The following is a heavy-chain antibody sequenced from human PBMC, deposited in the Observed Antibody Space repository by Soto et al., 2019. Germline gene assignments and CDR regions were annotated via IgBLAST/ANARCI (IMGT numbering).Heavy chain of an antibody. CDR3: ARTDRDFYGLDV. V-gene: IGHV3-13*05. J-gene: IGHJ6*02. CDR1: GFTFRNYD. CDR2: ISAAGDP. Sequence: EVQLVESGGGLVQPGGSLRLSCEASGFTFRNYDMHWVRQGTGKGLEWVSGISAAGDPDNADSVEGRFTISRENAQNAFFLQMNNLRVGETAVYYCARTDRDFYGLDVWGQGTTVIVSS.